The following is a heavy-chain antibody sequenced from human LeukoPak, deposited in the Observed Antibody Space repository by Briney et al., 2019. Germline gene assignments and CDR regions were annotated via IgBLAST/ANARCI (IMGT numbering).Heavy chain of an antibody. CDR1: GFTFSNYW. J-gene: IGHJ5*02. V-gene: IGHV3-74*01. D-gene: IGHD4-17*01. CDR3: AREKDDHGDPGPLDA. Sequence: GGSLRLSCAASGFTFSNYWMHWVRQAPGKGLVWVSRINSDGINTNYADSVKGRFTISRDNAANTLFLQMSSLRAEDTAVYYCAREKDDHGDPGPLDAWGQGDLVTVSS. CDR2: INSDGINT.